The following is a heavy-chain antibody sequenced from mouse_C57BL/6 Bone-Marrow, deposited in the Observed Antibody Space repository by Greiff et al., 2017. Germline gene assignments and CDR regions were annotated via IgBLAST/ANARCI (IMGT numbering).Heavy chain of an antibody. CDR1: GFTFSDYG. V-gene: IGHV5-15*01. CDR2: ISNLAYSI. CDR3: ARHPPIYYGAFDV. J-gene: IGHJ1*03. D-gene: IGHD1-1*01. Sequence: EVMLVESGGGLVQPGGSLKLSCAASGFTFSDYGMAWVRQAPRKGPEWVAFISNLAYSIYYADTVTGRFPISRENAKNTLYLEMSSLRSEDTAMYYCARHPPIYYGAFDVWGTGTTVTVSS.